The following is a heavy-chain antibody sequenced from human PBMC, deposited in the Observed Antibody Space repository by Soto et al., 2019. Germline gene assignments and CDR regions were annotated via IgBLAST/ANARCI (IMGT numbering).Heavy chain of an antibody. CDR2: IYYSGST. D-gene: IGHD2-15*01. Sequence: PSETLSLTCTVSGGSISSGGYYWSWIRQHPGKGLEWIGYIYYSGSTYYNPSLKSRVTISVDTSKNQFSLKLSSVTAADTAVYYCARGVVVVVAATRVPHFDYWGQGTLVTVSS. CDR3: ARGVVVVVAATRVPHFDY. V-gene: IGHV4-31*03. CDR1: GGSISSGGYY. J-gene: IGHJ4*02.